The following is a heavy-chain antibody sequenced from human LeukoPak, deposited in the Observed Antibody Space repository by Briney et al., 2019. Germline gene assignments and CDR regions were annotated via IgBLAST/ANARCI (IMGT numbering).Heavy chain of an antibody. Sequence: QTGGSLRLSCAASGFTFSSYAMSWVRQAPGKGLEWVSAISGSGGSKYYADSVKGRFTIPRDNTKNTLYLQMNSLRAEDTAVYDCAKAPFAGYYDSSGYFDYWGQGTLVTVSS. V-gene: IGHV3-23*01. CDR2: ISGSGGSK. J-gene: IGHJ4*02. CDR3: AKAPFAGYYDSSGYFDY. D-gene: IGHD3-22*01. CDR1: GFTFSSYA.